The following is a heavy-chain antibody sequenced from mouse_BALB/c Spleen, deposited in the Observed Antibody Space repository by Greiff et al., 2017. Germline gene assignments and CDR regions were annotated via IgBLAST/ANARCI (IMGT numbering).Heavy chain of an antibody. CDR2: IYPGSGNT. D-gene: IGHD2-1*01. J-gene: IGHJ4*01. CDR1: GYTFTDYY. CDR3: ARSDYYGNYYYDAMDY. V-gene: IGHV1-77*01. Sequence: VQVVESGAELARPGASVKLSCKASGYTFTDYYINWVKQRTGQGLEWIGEIYPGSGNTYYNEKFKGKATLTADKSSSTAYMQLSSLTSEDSAVYFCARSDYYGNYYYDAMDYWGQGTSVTVSS.